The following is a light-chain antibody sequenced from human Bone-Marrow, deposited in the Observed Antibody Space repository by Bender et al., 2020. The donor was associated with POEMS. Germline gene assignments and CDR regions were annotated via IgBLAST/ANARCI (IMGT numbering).Light chain of an antibody. V-gene: IGLV2-11*01. Sequence: HSALTQPASASGSPGQSVTISCTGTSSDVGDYDHVSWYQQHPGKAPKLIIYDVTQRPSGVPDRFSASKSGNTASLTISGLQVEDETDYYCCSYSGSYTWVFGGGTKVTVL. CDR1: SSDVGDYDH. J-gene: IGLJ3*02. CDR3: CSYSGSYTWV. CDR2: DVT.